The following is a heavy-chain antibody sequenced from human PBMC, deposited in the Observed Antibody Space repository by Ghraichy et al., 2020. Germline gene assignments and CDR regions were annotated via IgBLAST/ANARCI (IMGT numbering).Heavy chain of an antibody. CDR2: FDPEDGET. CDR3: ATAPAVATYYYYGMDV. D-gene: IGHD6-19*01. V-gene: IGHV1-24*01. J-gene: IGHJ6*02. Sequence: ASVKVSCKVSGYTLTELSMHWVRQAPGKGLEWMGGFDPEDGETIYAQKFQGRVTMTEDTSTDTAYMELSSLRSEDTAVYYCATAPAVATYYYYGMDVWGQGTTVTVSS. CDR1: GYTLTELS.